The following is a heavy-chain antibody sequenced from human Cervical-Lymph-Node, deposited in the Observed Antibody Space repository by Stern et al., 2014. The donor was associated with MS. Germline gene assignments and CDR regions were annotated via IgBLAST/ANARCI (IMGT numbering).Heavy chain of an antibody. Sequence: QVQLQESGPGLVKPSQTLTLSCTVSGGSISSVGYHWNWNRPHPEKGRVXIGSIDYTGSAYYNPTLKSLAVISVDSSKNQFSLNLTSVTAADTAVYYCARSSVTIFRVVTAFDIWGQGTMVSVSS. CDR2: IDYTGSA. CDR1: GGSISSVGYH. V-gene: IGHV4-31*01. D-gene: IGHD3-3*01. CDR3: ARSSVTIFRVVTAFDI. J-gene: IGHJ3*02.